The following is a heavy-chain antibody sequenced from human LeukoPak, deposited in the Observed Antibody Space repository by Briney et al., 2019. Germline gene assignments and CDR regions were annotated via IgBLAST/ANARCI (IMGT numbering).Heavy chain of an antibody. J-gene: IGHJ5*02. V-gene: IGHV1-2*02. Sequence: GASVKVSCKASGYTFTSYDINWVRQATGQGLEWMGWINPNSGGADSAQKFQGRVTLTGDTAISTAYMTLSRLRFDDTAFYYCARGPPEYCSGGTCYSGRNWLDPWGQGTLVTVSS. D-gene: IGHD2-15*01. CDR2: INPNSGGA. CDR3: ARGPPEYCSGGTCYSGRNWLDP. CDR1: GYTFTSYD.